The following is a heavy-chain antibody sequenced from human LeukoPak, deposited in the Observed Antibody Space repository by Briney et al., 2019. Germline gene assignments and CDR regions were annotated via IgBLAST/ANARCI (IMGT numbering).Heavy chain of an antibody. D-gene: IGHD2-15*01. J-gene: IGHJ4*02. V-gene: IGHV4-59*08. CDR2: IYYSGNT. Sequence: KASETLSLTCTVSGGSISDYYWTWIRQPPGKGLEWIGYIYYSGNTNYNPSLKSRVTISVDTSKNQFSLMLGSVTAADTAVFYCARQRGGYVDYWGQGTLVTVSS. CDR3: ARQRGGYVDY. CDR1: GGSISDYY.